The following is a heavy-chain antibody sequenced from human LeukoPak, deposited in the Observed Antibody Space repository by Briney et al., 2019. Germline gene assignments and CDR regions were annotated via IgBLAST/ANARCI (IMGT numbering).Heavy chain of an antibody. CDR1: GFTFSSYA. CDR2: IAYDGSNK. J-gene: IGHJ4*02. CDR3: ARDTYSGLLAGYFDY. Sequence: GGSLRLSCAASGFTFSSYAMHWVRQAPGKGLEWVAVIAYDGSNKYYADSVKGRFTISRDNSKNTLYLQMNSLRAEDTAVYYCARDTYSGLLAGYFDYWGQGTLVTASS. D-gene: IGHD5-12*01. V-gene: IGHV3-30-3*01.